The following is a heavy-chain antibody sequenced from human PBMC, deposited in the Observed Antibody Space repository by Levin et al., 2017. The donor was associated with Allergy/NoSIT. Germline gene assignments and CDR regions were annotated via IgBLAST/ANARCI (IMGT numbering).Heavy chain of an antibody. D-gene: IGHD3-10*01. J-gene: IGHJ6*02. CDR2: IYHSGST. Sequence: SETLSLTCAVSGGSISSGGYSWSWIRQPPGKGLEWIGYIYHSGSTYYNPSLKSRVTISVDRSKNQFSLKLSSVTAADTAVYYCARGRNYYGSGSYYYYYYGMDVWGQGTTVTVSS. V-gene: IGHV4-30-2*01. CDR1: GGSISSGGYS. CDR3: ARGRNYYGSGSYYYYYYGMDV.